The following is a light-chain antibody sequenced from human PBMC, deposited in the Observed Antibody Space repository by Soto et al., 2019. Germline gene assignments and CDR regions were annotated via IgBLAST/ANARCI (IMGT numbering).Light chain of an antibody. CDR1: QSVSSSF. J-gene: IGKJ4*01. Sequence: EIVLTQSPGTLSLSPGERATLSCRASQSVSSSFLAWYQQKPGQAPRLLIYGASIRATGIPDRFSGSASGTDFTLTISRLEPEDVAVYYCQQYGSSPLTFGGGTKVEVK. CDR2: GAS. V-gene: IGKV3-20*01. CDR3: QQYGSSPLT.